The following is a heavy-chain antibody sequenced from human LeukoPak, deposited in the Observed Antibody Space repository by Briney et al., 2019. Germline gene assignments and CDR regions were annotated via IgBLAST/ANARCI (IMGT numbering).Heavy chain of an antibody. J-gene: IGHJ4*02. CDR2: IRYDGSNK. V-gene: IGHV3-30*02. CDR3: AKDGRGSRGAGPAPGLFDY. Sequence: GGSLRLSCAASGFTFSSYGMHWVRQAPGKGLEWVAFIRYDGSNKYYADSVKGRFTISRDNSKNTLYLQMNSLRAEDTAVYYCAKDGRGSRGAGPAPGLFDYWGQGTLVTVSS. D-gene: IGHD1-26*01. CDR1: GFTFSSYG.